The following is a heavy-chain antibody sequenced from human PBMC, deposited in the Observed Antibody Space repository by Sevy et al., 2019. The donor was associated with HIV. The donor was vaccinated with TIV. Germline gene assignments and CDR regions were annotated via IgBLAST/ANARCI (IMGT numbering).Heavy chain of an antibody. CDR3: ARDGASDAFDI. D-gene: IGHD1-26*01. CDR2: IKQDGSEK. J-gene: IGHJ3*02. Sequence: GGSLRLSCAASGFTLSSYWMSWVRQAPGKGLEWVANIKQDGSEKYYVDSVKGRFTISRDNAKNSLYLQMNSLRAEDTAVYYCARDGASDAFDIWGQGSMVTVSS. V-gene: IGHV3-7*03. CDR1: GFTLSSYW.